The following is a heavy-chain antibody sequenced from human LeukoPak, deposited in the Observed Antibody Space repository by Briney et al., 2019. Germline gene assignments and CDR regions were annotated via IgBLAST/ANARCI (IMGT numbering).Heavy chain of an antibody. J-gene: IGHJ4*02. D-gene: IGHD3-10*01. CDR2: ISGSGGST. CDR3: AKHTEYYYGSGSFFDY. Sequence: PGGSLRLSCAASGFTFSSYAMSWVRQAPGKGPEWVSAISGSGGSTYYADSVKGRFTISRDNSKNTLYLQMNSLRAEDTAVYYCAKHTEYYYGSGSFFDYWGQGTLVTVSS. V-gene: IGHV3-23*01. CDR1: GFTFSSYA.